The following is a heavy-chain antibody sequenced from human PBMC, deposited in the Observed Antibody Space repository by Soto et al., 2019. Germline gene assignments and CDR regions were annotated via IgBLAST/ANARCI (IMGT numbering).Heavy chain of an antibody. V-gene: IGHV3-15*01. CDR1: GFTFSNAW. CDR2: IKSKTDGGTT. D-gene: IGHD6-19*01. Sequence: GGSLRLSCAASGFTFSNAWMSWVRQAPGKGLEWVGRIKSKTDGGTTDYAAPVKGRFTISRDDSKNTLYLQMNSLKAEDTAVYYCAPYSSGWIGYFDYWGQGTLVTVSS. CDR3: APYSSGWIGYFDY. J-gene: IGHJ4*02.